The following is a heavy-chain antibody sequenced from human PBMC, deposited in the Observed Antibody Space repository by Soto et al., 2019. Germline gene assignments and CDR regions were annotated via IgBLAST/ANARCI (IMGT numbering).Heavy chain of an antibody. Sequence: ASVKVSCKASGYTFTSYYMHWVRQAPGQGLEWMGIINPSGGSTSYAQKFQGRVTMTRDTSTSTAYMELSSLRSEDTAVYYCARDSSSGWSAYYYYYGMDVWGQGTTVTVSS. CDR3: ARDSSSGWSAYYYYYGMDV. V-gene: IGHV1-46*01. D-gene: IGHD6-19*01. CDR1: GYTFTSYY. CDR2: INPSGGST. J-gene: IGHJ6*02.